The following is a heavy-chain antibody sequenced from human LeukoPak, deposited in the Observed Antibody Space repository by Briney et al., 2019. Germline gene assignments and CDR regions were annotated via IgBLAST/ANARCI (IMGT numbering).Heavy chain of an antibody. V-gene: IGHV4-34*01. CDR1: GGSFSGYY. J-gene: IGHJ4*02. Sequence: SETLSLTCAVYGGSFSGYYWSWIRQPPGKGLGWIGEINHSGSTNYNPSLKSRVTISVDTSKNQFSLKLSSVTAADTAVYYCARDNYYDSSGYDYWGQGTLVTVSS. CDR2: INHSGST. D-gene: IGHD3-22*01. CDR3: ARDNYYDSSGYDY.